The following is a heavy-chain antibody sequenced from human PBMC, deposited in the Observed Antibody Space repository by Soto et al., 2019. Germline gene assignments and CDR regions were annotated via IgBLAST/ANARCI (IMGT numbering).Heavy chain of an antibody. V-gene: IGHV3-23*01. J-gene: IGHJ4*02. CDR1: GFTFASCA. D-gene: IGHD2-2*01. Sequence: GGSLRLSCATSGFTFASCAMSWVRQAPGKGLEWVSSVNGGGDITYYADSLKGRLTISRDNSKKTLYLQMKSLRAEDKAVDYYGKASCRSTSYYVDYWGQGTLVTVSS. CDR2: VNGGGDIT. CDR3: GKASCRSTSYYVDY.